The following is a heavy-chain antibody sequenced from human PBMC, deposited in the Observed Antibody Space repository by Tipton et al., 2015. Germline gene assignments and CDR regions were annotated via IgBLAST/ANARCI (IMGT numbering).Heavy chain of an antibody. CDR2: ISWNSGSI. CDR1: GLIFDDYA. J-gene: IGHJ6*02. CDR3: ASQRGETQPLPYYSGMDV. D-gene: IGHD2-2*01. Sequence: SLRLSCASSGLIFDDYAMHWVRQAPGKGLEWVSGISWNSGSIGYADSVKGRFTISRDNDNNSLFLQMNSLRAEDTALYYCASQRGETQPLPYYSGMDVWGLGTTVTVSS. V-gene: IGHV3-9*01.